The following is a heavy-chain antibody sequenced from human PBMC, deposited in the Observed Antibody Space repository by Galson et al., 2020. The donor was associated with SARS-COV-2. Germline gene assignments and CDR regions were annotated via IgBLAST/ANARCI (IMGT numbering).Heavy chain of an antibody. D-gene: IGHD6-19*01. V-gene: IGHV3-33*01. Sequence: GESLKISCAPAGFTFSDHAMHWDRQAPGKGLEWVAQIFSEGGQTYYGDSVRGRFTISRDSSKNTVYLQMNNLRVDDTAVYYGARGGKSSAGWAFDYWGQGTLLTVSS. J-gene: IGHJ4*02. CDR1: GFTFSDHA. CDR2: IFSEGGQT. CDR3: ARGGKSSAGWAFDY.